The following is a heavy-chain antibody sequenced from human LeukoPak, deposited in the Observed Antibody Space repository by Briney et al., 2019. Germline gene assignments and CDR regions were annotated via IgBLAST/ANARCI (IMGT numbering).Heavy chain of an antibody. CDR3: ARRVGVYYFGY. Sequence: SETLSLTCTVSGGSISSSSYYWGWIRQPPGKGLEWIGSIYYSGSTYYNPSLKSRVTISVDTSKNQFSLKLSSVTAADTAVYYCARRVGVYYFGYWGQGTLVTVSS. CDR2: IYYSGST. V-gene: IGHV4-39*01. CDR1: GGSISSSSYY. D-gene: IGHD3-10*01. J-gene: IGHJ4*02.